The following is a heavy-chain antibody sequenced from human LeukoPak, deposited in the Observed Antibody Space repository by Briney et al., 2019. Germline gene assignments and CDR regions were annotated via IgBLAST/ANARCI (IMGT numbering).Heavy chain of an antibody. D-gene: IGHD6-13*01. CDR1: GYTFTGYY. J-gene: IGHJ4*02. Sequence: GASXXVSCKASGYTFTGYYMHWVRQAPGQGLEWMGWINPNSGGTNYAQKFQGRVTMTRDTSISTAYMELSRLRSDDTAVYYCARPPRRIAAAGTESRYFDYWGQGTLVTVSS. V-gene: IGHV1-2*02. CDR2: INPNSGGT. CDR3: ARPPRRIAAAGTESRYFDY.